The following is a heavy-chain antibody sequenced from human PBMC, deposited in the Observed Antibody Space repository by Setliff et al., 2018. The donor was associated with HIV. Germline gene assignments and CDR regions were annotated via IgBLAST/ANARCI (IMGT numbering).Heavy chain of an antibody. D-gene: IGHD1-26*01. Sequence: SETLSLTCTVSGGSISSYYWSWIRQPPGKGLEWIGYIYTSGSTNYNPSLKSRVTISVDTSKNQFSLKLSSVTAADTDVYYCEGDRWELDYWGQGTLVTVSS. V-gene: IGHV4-4*08. CDR3: EGDRWELDY. CDR1: GGSISSYY. CDR2: IYTSGST. J-gene: IGHJ4*02.